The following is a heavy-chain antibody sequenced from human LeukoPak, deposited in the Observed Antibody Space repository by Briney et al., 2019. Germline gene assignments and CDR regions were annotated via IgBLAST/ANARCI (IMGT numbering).Heavy chain of an antibody. CDR3: ARQSRDGSKTRGYYFDY. V-gene: IGHV5-51*01. J-gene: IGHJ4*02. Sequence: GESLKISCQVSGYIFTHYWIGWVRQMPGKGLESMGIIYPADSDTTYSPSCQGQVTISADKPISTVYLQWSSLKASDTAMYYCARQSRDGSKTRGYYFDYWGQGTLVTVSS. D-gene: IGHD3-10*01. CDR1: GYIFTHYW. CDR2: IYPADSDT.